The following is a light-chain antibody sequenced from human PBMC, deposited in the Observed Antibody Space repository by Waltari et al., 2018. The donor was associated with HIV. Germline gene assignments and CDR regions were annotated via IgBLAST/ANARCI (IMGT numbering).Light chain of an antibody. CDR1: SVSTQD. V-gene: IGLV3-25*03. CDR3: QSADTSPSKAI. Sequence: SYELTQSPSVSVSPGQPARHDCFGESVSTQDVQWYQWKPGQAPVMVIYETTKRSSRMSGRFSASRSGTTATLTITGVRTEDEADYFCQSADTSPSKAIFGGGTK. J-gene: IGLJ2*01. CDR2: ETT.